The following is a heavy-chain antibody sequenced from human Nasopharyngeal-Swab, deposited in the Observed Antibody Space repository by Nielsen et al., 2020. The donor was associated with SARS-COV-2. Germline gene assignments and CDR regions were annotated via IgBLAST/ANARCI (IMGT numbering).Heavy chain of an antibody. CDR3: ARVKYYDFWSGYYLNYYYGMDV. Sequence: GSLRLSCTVSGGSISSYYWSWIRQPPGKGLEWIGYIYYSGSTNYNPSLKSRVTISVDTSKNQFSLKLSSVTAADTAVYYCARVKYYDFWSGYYLNYYYGMDVWGQGTTVTVSS. D-gene: IGHD3-3*01. J-gene: IGHJ6*02. CDR2: IYYSGST. V-gene: IGHV4-59*01. CDR1: GGSISSYY.